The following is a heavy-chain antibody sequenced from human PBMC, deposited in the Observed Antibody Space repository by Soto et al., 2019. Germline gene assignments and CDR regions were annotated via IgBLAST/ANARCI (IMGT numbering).Heavy chain of an antibody. CDR2: IKTKFAGGTT. Sequence: EVQLVESGGGLVKPGASLRLSCAASGFTFSDAWMSWVRQAPGRGLEWVGRIKTKFAGGTTDYAAPVKGRFTISRDDSKNTLFLQMNSLKTEDTAIYYCTTAGLPLCDGDCNSWGQGTLVTVSS. D-gene: IGHD2-21*02. CDR3: TTAGLPLCDGDCNS. V-gene: IGHV3-15*01. J-gene: IGHJ4*02. CDR1: GFTFSDAW.